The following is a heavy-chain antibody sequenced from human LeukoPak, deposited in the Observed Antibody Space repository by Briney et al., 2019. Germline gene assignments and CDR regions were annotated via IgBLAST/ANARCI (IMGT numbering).Heavy chain of an antibody. V-gene: IGHV1-8*03. CDR2: MDPNSGNT. Sequence: ASVKVSCKASGYTFTSYDINWVRQATGRGLEWMGWMDPNSGNTGYAQKFQGRVTITGNTSISTAYMELSSLRSEDTAVYYCARRLRARYCSGGSCYHSYYYYYYMDVWGKGTTVTVSS. CDR1: GYTFTSYD. CDR3: ARRLRARYCSGGSCYHSYYYYYYMDV. J-gene: IGHJ6*03. D-gene: IGHD2-15*01.